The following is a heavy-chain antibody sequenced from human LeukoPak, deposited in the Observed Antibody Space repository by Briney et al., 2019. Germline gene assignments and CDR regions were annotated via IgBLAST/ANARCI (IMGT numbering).Heavy chain of an antibody. CDR2: IYYSGST. D-gene: IGHD1-26*01. V-gene: IGHV4-39*01. CDR3: ARQGSGNFLSPVNY. Sequence: PAETLSLTCTVSGGSISSSSNYWGWIRQPPGKGLEWIGTIYYSGSTYYNPSLKSRVTISVDTSKNQFSLKLSSVTAADTAVYYCARQGSGNFLSPVNYWGQGTLVTVSS. J-gene: IGHJ4*02. CDR1: GGSISSSSNY.